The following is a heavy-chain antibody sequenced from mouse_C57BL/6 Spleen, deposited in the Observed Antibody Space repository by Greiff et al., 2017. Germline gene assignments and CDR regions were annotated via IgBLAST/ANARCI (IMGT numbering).Heavy chain of an antibody. J-gene: IGHJ4*01. CDR1: GYTFTSYW. V-gene: IGHV1-69*01. D-gene: IGHD2-1*01. CDR2: IDPSDSYT. Sequence: QVQLQQPGAELVMPGASVKLSCKASGYTFTSYWMHWVKQRPGQGLEWIGEIDPSDSYTNYNQKFKGKSTLTVYKSSSTAYMQLSSLTSEDSAVYYCARRGNYDAMDYWGQGTSVTVSS. CDR3: ARRGNYDAMDY.